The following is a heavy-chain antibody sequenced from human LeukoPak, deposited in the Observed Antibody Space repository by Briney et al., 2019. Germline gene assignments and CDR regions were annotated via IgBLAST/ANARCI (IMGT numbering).Heavy chain of an antibody. CDR2: ISYDGSNK. D-gene: IGHD4-17*01. CDR1: GFTFSSCG. Sequence: GGSLRLPCAASGFTFSSCGMHWVRQAPGKGLEWVAVISYDGSNKYYADSVKGRFTISRDNSKNTLYLQMNSLRAEDTAVYYCAKDIAVTTYVHYDYWGQGTLVTVSS. J-gene: IGHJ4*02. CDR3: AKDIAVTTYVHYDY. V-gene: IGHV3-30*18.